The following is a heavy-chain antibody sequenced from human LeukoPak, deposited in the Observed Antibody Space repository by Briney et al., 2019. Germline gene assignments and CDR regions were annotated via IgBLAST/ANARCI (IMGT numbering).Heavy chain of an antibody. Sequence: GASVTVSCKASGYTFTSYGISGVRQAPGQGVEWMGWISAYNGNTNYAQKLQGRVTMTTDTSTSTAYMELRSLRSDDTAVYYCARDNIAVAGTRTFDYWGQGTLVTVSS. CDR3: ARDNIAVAGTRTFDY. CDR1: GYTFTSYG. J-gene: IGHJ4*02. CDR2: ISAYNGNT. V-gene: IGHV1-18*01. D-gene: IGHD6-19*01.